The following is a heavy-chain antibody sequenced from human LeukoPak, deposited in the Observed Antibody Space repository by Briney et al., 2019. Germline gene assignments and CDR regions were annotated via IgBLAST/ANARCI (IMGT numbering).Heavy chain of an antibody. CDR1: GFDVSSNF. J-gene: IGHJ4*02. D-gene: IGHD2-2*01. CDR2: INQDGSEK. Sequence: HPGGSLRLSCAASGFDVSSNFISWVRQAPGKGLEWVANINQDGSEKYYVDSVKGRFTISRDNAKNSLYLQMNSLRAEDTAVYYCARDLPATPHENDYWGQGTLVTVSS. CDR3: ARDLPATPHENDY. V-gene: IGHV3-7*01.